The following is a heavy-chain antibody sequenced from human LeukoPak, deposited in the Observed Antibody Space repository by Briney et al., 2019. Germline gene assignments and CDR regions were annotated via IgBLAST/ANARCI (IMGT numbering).Heavy chain of an antibody. V-gene: IGHV4-31*03. CDR3: ASHLWFEKYFDY. CDR1: GGSISSGGYY. Sequence: SQTLSLTCTVSGGSISSGGYYWSWIRQHPGKGLELIGYIYYSGSTYYNPSLKSRVTISVDTSKNQFSLKLSSVTAADTAVYYCASHLWFEKYFDYWGQGTLVTVSS. CDR2: IYYSGST. J-gene: IGHJ4*02. D-gene: IGHD3-10*01.